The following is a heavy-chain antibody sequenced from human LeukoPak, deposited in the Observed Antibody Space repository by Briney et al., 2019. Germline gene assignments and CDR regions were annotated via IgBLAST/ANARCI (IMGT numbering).Heavy chain of an antibody. CDR2: INPNSGGT. Sequence: ASVKVSCKPSGYTFTGYYMHWVRQAPGQGLEWMGWINPNSGGTNYAQKFQGRVTMTRDTSISTAYMELSRLRSDDTAVYYCARSDYYDSSGYPDYWGQGTLVTVSS. D-gene: IGHD3-22*01. J-gene: IGHJ4*02. V-gene: IGHV1-2*02. CDR3: ARSDYYDSSGYPDY. CDR1: GYTFTGYY.